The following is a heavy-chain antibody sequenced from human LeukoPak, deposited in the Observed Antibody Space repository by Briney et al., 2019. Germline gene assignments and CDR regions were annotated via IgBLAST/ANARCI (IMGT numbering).Heavy chain of an antibody. CDR3: ARVISRDYDTTPDAFDI. CDR2: IYHSGST. CDR1: GGSISSSNW. Sequence: SGTLSLTCAVSGGSISSSNWWSWVRQPPGKGLEWIGEIYHSGSTNYNPSLKSRVTISVDTSKNQFSLKLSSVTAADTAVYYCARVISRDYDTTPDAFDIWGQGTMVTVSS. V-gene: IGHV4-4*02. D-gene: IGHD3-22*01. J-gene: IGHJ3*02.